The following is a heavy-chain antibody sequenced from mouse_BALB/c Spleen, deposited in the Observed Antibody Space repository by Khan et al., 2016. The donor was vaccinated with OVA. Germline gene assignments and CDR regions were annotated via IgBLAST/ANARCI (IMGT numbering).Heavy chain of an antibody. CDR1: GFNIKDTY. Sequence: VQLKQSGAELVKPGASVKLSCTASGFNIKDTYMHWVKQRPEQGLEWIGGMDPANGNTKFDPKFQGKATITADTSSNTAYLQLSSLTSEDTAVYYGAIGKIHYFGSYAIIYWNHRTSFTVSS. D-gene: IGHD1-2*01. CDR2: MDPANGNT. J-gene: IGHJ4*01. V-gene: IGHV14-3*02. CDR3: AIGKIHYFGSYAIIY.